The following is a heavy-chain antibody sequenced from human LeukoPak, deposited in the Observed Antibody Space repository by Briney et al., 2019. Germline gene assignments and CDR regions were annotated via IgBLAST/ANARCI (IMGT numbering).Heavy chain of an antibody. D-gene: IGHD2/OR15-2a*01. CDR1: GFTFSSYG. Sequence: GGPLRLSCAASGFTFSSYGMHWVRQAPGKGLEYVAAISRNGGSTYYADSVKGRFTISRDNSKSTLYLQMSSLRAEDTAVYLCVKDLRSDFMGVLSRYLSYWGQGTLVTVSS. CDR2: ISRNGGST. CDR3: VKDLRSDFMGVLSRYLSY. V-gene: IGHV3-64D*09. J-gene: IGHJ4*02.